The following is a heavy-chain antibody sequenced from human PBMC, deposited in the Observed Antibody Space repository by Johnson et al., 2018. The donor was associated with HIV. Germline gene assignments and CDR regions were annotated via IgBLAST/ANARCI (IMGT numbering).Heavy chain of an antibody. D-gene: IGHD1-1*01. J-gene: IGHJ3*02. Sequence: QVQLVESGGGVVRPGGSLRLSCAASGFTFDDYGMHWVRQAPGHGLEWVAFIRYDGSNKYYADSVKGRFTISRDNSKNTLYLQMSSLRAEDTAMYYCGRDFVGGVPQGAFDIWGQGTMVTVSS. CDR1: GFTFDDYG. CDR3: GRDFVGGVPQGAFDI. CDR2: IRYDGSNK. V-gene: IGHV3-30*02.